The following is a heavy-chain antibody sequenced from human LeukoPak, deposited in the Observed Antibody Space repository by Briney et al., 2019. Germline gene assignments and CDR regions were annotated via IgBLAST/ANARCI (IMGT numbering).Heavy chain of an antibody. Sequence: PSETLSLTCAVSGYSISSGYYWGWIRQPPGQGLEWNGIIYHSGSTYYDPSLKSRVTISVDTSKNQFSLKQSSVPGGETLVYYCARAGYTAIVVFDMWGEGTMVTVSS. CDR1: GYSISSGYY. D-gene: IGHD5-18*01. CDR3: ARAGYTAIVVFDM. V-gene: IGHV4-38-2*01. J-gene: IGHJ3*02. CDR2: IYHSGST.